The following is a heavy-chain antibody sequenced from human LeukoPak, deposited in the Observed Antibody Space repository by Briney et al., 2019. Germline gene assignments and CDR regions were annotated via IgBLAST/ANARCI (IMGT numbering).Heavy chain of an antibody. Sequence: GGSLRLSCAASGFTFSDYCMSWIRQAPGKGLEWVSYISSSSSYTNYADSVKGRFTISRDNAKNSLYLQMNSLRAEDTAVYYCARDLEAYCGGDCYSGNFDYWGQGTLVTVSS. J-gene: IGHJ4*02. CDR2: ISSSSSYT. D-gene: IGHD2-21*02. CDR1: GFTFSDYC. CDR3: ARDLEAYCGGDCYSGNFDY. V-gene: IGHV3-11*06.